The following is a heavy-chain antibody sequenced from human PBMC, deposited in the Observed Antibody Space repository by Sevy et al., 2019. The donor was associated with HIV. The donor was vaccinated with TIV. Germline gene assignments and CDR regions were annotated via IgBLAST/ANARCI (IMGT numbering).Heavy chain of an antibody. Sequence: GGSLRLSFAASGFTFRNYALGWVRQAPGKGLEWVSALSGSGDNAYYADSVKGRFTISRDNSKNTLNLQMKSLRAEDTAMYYCAKDIAGAYTYGYDSANFDYWGQGTLVTVSS. CDR2: LSGSGDNA. CDR3: AKDIAGAYTYGYDSANFDY. J-gene: IGHJ4*02. V-gene: IGHV3-23*01. D-gene: IGHD5-18*01. CDR1: GFTFRNYA.